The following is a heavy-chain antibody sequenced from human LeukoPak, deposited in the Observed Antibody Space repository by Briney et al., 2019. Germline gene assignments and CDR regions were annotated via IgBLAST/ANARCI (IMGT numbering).Heavy chain of an antibody. V-gene: IGHV1-2*04. CDR2: INPNSGGT. Sequence: ASVKVSCKASGYTFTGYYMHWVRQAPGQGLEWMGWINPNSGGTNYVQKFQGWVTMTRDTSISTAYMELSRLRSDDTAVYYCARAAMNLDGYNWWYFDHWGQGTLVTVSS. CDR3: ARAAMNLDGYNWWYFDH. J-gene: IGHJ4*02. CDR1: GYTFTGYY. D-gene: IGHD5-24*01.